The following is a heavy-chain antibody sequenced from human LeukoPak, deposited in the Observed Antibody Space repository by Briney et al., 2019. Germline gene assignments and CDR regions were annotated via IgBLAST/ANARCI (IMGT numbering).Heavy chain of an antibody. CDR1: GFTSSSYA. CDR3: AKDRSRSGWYIWYFDL. CDR2: ISGSGGST. V-gene: IGHV3-23*01. Sequence: GGSLRLSCAASGFTSSSYAMSWVRQAPGKGLEWVSAISGSGGSTYYADSVKGRFTISRDNSKNTLYLQMNSLRAEDTAVYYCAKDRSRSGWYIWYFDLWGRGTLVTVSS. D-gene: IGHD6-19*01. J-gene: IGHJ2*01.